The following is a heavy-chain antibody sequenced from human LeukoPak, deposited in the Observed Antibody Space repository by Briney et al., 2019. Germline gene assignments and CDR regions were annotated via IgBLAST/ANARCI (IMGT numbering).Heavy chain of an antibody. D-gene: IGHD5-12*01. CDR1: GFTFSNYG. V-gene: IGHV3-30*02. J-gene: IGHJ4*02. CDR3: AKGQHIVTTISQEGFEY. CDR2: IGSDGTKR. Sequence: GGSLRLSYVASGFTFSNYGMHWVRQSPGKGLDWVAFIGSDGTKRYSADSVKGRFTISRDNSRNTLYLQMNSLKTEDTAVYYCAKGQHIVTTISQEGFEYWGQGTLVTVST.